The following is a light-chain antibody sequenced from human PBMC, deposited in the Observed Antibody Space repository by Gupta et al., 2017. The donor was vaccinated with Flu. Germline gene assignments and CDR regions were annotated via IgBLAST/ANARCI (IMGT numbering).Light chain of an antibody. Sequence: SITISCTGTSSDVGSYNLVSWYQQHPGKAPKLIIYEVSERPSGVSNRFSGSKSGNTASLTISGLQAEDEADYYCCSYVGSGILVFGSGTRVTVL. J-gene: IGLJ1*01. CDR3: CSYVGSGILV. V-gene: IGLV2-23*02. CDR2: EVS. CDR1: SSDVGSYNL.